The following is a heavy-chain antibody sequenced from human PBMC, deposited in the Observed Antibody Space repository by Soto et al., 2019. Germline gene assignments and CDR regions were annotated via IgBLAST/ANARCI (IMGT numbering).Heavy chain of an antibody. CDR1: GYSFTSYW. D-gene: IGHD2-2*02. J-gene: IGHJ4*02. CDR3: ARFMWPGPAAISPLDY. Sequence: PGESPKISCKGSGYSFTSYWIGWVRQMPGKGLEWMGIIYPGDSDTRYSPSFQGQVTISADKSISTAYLQWSSLKASDTAMYYCARFMWPGPAAISPLDYWGQGTLVTVSS. CDR2: IYPGDSDT. V-gene: IGHV5-51*01.